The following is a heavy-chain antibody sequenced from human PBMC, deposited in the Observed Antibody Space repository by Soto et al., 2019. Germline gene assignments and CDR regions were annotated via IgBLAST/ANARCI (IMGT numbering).Heavy chain of an antibody. Sequence: QVQLVQSGAEVKKPGSSVKVSCKASRGTFNSYAISWVRQAPGQGLEWMGGIIPILDRTHFTQKFQDRVTITADKYTSTAYVELSSLRSEDTAIYFCARTHSSSFERVFYYYDMDVWGHGTPVTVSS. D-gene: IGHD6-6*01. V-gene: IGHV1-69*06. CDR3: ARTHSSSFERVFYYYDMDV. J-gene: IGHJ6*02. CDR2: IIPILDRT. CDR1: RGTFNSYA.